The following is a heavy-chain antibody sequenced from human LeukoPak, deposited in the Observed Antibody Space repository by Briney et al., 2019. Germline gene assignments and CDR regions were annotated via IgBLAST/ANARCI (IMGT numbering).Heavy chain of an antibody. CDR2: IKQDGSEK. Sequence: GGSLRLSCAASGFTFSSYWMSWVRQAPGKGLEWVANIKQDGSEKYYVDSVKGRFTISRDNAKNSLYLQLNSLRAEDTAVYYCARASGTAMVFYYYYYMDVWGKGTTVTVFS. J-gene: IGHJ6*03. CDR1: GFTFSSYW. V-gene: IGHV3-7*04. D-gene: IGHD5-18*01. CDR3: ARASGTAMVFYYYYYMDV.